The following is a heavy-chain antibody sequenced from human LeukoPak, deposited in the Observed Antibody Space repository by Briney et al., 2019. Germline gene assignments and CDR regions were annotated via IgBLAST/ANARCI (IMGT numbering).Heavy chain of an antibody. J-gene: IGHJ5*02. Sequence: SETLSLTCTVSGGSIHSYWSWIRQPAGTGLEWIGRISGSGTITYNPALQSRLTISIDTSKNQFSLKLMSVTAADTAVYYCARDSGTTGEVKFDPWGQGTLVTVSS. V-gene: IGHV4-4*07. CDR1: GGSIHSY. CDR2: ISGSGTI. CDR3: ARDSGTTGEVKFDP. D-gene: IGHD3-10*01.